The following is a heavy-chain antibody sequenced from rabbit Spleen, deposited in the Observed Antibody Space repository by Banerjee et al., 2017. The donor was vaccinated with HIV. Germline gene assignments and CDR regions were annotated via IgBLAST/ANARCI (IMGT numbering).Heavy chain of an antibody. CDR1: GFAFNSVYD. D-gene: IGHD4-1*01. CDR2: IYSTIDYT. V-gene: IGHV1S45*01. CDR3: ARVSETSGWGEDL. J-gene: IGHJ3*01. Sequence: QEQLVESGGGLVQTEGSLTLTCTASGFAFNSVYDMCWVRQAPGKGLEWIGYIYSTIDYTYYATWAKGRFTISKTSSTTVTLQMTSLTVADTATYFCARVSETSGWGEDLWGQGTLVTVS.